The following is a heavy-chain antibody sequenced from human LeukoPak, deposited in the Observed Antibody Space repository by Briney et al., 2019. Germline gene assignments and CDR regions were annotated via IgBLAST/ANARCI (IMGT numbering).Heavy chain of an antibody. D-gene: IGHD6-13*01. Sequence: PGGSLRLSCAASGFTFSSYSMNWVRHAPGKGLEWVSSISSSSSYIYYADSVKGRFTISRDNAKNSLYLQMNSPRAEDTAVYYCARDRSSSSWSPEDYWGQGTLVTVSS. CDR2: ISSSSSYI. CDR1: GFTFSSYS. CDR3: ARDRSSSSWSPEDY. J-gene: IGHJ4*02. V-gene: IGHV3-21*01.